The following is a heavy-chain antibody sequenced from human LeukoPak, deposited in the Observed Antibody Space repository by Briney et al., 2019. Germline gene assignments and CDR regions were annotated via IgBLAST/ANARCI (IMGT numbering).Heavy chain of an antibody. V-gene: IGHV3-30-3*01. CDR2: ISCGGSYK. J-gene: IGHJ3*02. D-gene: IGHD3-3*01. Sequence: GRSLRLSCAASVFTLSIYAMHGVRKSRGRGVVCVADISCGGSYKYYADSVKGRFTISRDNYKNTLYLQMHSLRAEDTAVYYCAREHLRFLEWLVNDAFDIWGQGTMVTVSS. CDR3: AREHLRFLEWLVNDAFDI. CDR1: VFTLSIYA.